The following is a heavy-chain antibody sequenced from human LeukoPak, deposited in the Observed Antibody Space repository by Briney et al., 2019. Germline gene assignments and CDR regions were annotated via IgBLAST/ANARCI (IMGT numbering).Heavy chain of an antibody. Sequence: SETLSLTCAVYGGSFSGYYWSWIRQPPGKGLEWSGEINHSGSTNYNPSLKSRVTISVDTSKNQFSLKLSSVTAADTAVYYCARGQRITIFGVVTDYGYWGQGTLVTVSS. CDR1: GGSFSGYY. CDR3: ARGQRITIFGVVTDYGY. J-gene: IGHJ4*02. V-gene: IGHV4-34*01. D-gene: IGHD3-3*01. CDR2: INHSGST.